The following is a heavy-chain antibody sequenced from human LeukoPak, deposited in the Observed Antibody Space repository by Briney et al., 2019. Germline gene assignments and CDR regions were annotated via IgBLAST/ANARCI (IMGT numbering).Heavy chain of an antibody. CDR3: ASSLSVVVPAAIT. Sequence: SAKVSCKASGYTFTSYGISWVRQAPGQGLEWMGRIIPILGIANYAQKFQGRVTITADKSTSTAYMELSSLRSEDTAVYYCASSLSVVVPAAITWGQGTLVTVSS. CDR1: GYTFTSYG. CDR2: IIPILGIA. J-gene: IGHJ5*02. D-gene: IGHD2-2*02. V-gene: IGHV1-69*04.